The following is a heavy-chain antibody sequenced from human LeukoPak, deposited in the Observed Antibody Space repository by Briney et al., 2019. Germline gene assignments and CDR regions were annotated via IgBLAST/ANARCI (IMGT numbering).Heavy chain of an antibody. V-gene: IGHV4-59*01. CDR2: ILSSGST. D-gene: IGHD1-14*01. CDR1: SGSINNYY. Sequence: AETLSLTCTVSSGSINNYYGSWIRQTPGKGLEWIGYILSSGSTNYNASVKSRVTISVDTSKNQFSLKLSSVTAADTAVYYCARTNQISETAFDIWGQGTMVIVSS. CDR3: ARTNQISETAFDI. J-gene: IGHJ3*02.